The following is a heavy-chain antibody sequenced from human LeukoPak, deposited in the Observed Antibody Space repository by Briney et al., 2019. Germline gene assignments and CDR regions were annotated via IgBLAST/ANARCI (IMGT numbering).Heavy chain of an antibody. D-gene: IGHD2-21*02. Sequence: SETLSLTCAVSGGSISSSNWWSRVRQPPGKGLEWIGEVYQTGGTNYNPSLKSRVTILVDTSKNQFSLKLTSVTAADTAVYYCARVPFDTDSYYYYFGMDVWGQGTTVTVSS. CDR2: VYQTGGT. V-gene: IGHV4-4*02. J-gene: IGHJ6*02. CDR1: GGSISSSNW. CDR3: ARVPFDTDSYYYYFGMDV.